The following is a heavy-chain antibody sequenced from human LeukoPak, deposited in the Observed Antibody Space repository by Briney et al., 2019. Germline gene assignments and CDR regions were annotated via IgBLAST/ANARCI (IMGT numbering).Heavy chain of an antibody. CDR1: GFSFNTYA. V-gene: IGHV3-64*01. CDR2: INYNGDRT. D-gene: IGHD5-24*01. J-gene: IGHJ4*02. CDR3: ARDSGGDAYNDYFDS. Sequence: GSLRLSCAASGFSFNTYAMHWVRQAPGKGLEYVSAINYNGDRTYYANSVKGRFIISRDNSRKTLLLQMGSLRAEDTAVYYCARDSGGDAYNDYFDSWGQGTLVTVSS.